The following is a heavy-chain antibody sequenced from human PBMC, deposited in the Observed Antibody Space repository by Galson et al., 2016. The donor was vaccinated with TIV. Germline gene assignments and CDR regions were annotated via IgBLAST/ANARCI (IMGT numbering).Heavy chain of an antibody. CDR2: ISDGGRT. J-gene: IGHJ6*02. Sequence: SLRLSCAASGLPVSINYMTWVRQAPGKGLEWVSLISDGGRTFYPDSVKGRFTISRDRSKNTLFLQMNSLRVEDTAVYYCARDRIVDATYYYYYFGMDVWGQGTAVTVSS. CDR1: GLPVSINY. D-gene: IGHD1-26*01. CDR3: ARDRIVDATYYYYYFGMDV. V-gene: IGHV3-66*02.